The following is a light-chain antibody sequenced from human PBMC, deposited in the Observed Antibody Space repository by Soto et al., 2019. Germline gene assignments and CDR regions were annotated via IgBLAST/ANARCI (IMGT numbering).Light chain of an antibody. J-gene: IGKJ1*01. V-gene: IGKV3-20*01. CDR3: QQYGSSPWT. Sequence: EIVLTLSPSTRSVSPGARATLSCRASQSVRSDLAWYQQKPGQAPRLLIYAASSRATGIPDRFSGSGSGTDFTLTIYSLEPEDFAVYYCQQYGSSPWTFGQGTKADIK. CDR1: QSVRSD. CDR2: AAS.